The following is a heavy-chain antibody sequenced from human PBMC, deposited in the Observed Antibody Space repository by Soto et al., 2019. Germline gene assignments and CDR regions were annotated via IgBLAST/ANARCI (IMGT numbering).Heavy chain of an antibody. CDR2: INHSGST. CDR3: ARAAAGGSGSYL. Sequence: SETLSLTCAVYGGFFSGYYWSWSRQPPGKGLEWIGEINHSGSTNYNPALKSRVTISVDTSKNQFSLKLSSVTAADTAVYYCARAAAGGSGSYLWGQGTLVTVSS. V-gene: IGHV4-34*01. J-gene: IGHJ4*02. D-gene: IGHD3-10*01. CDR1: GGFFSGYY.